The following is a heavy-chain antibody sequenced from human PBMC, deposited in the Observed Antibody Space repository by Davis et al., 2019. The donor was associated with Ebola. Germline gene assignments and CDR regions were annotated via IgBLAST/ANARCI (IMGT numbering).Heavy chain of an antibody. D-gene: IGHD3-10*02. CDR3: ARGVFDYAMDV. Sequence: SVKVSCKASGGTFSSYAISWVRQAPGQGLEWMGGIIPIFGTANYAQKFQGRVTITADESTSTAYMEVNRLRSDDTAVYYCARGVFDYAMDVWGQGTTVIVSS. V-gene: IGHV1-69*13. J-gene: IGHJ6*02. CDR2: IIPIFGTA. CDR1: GGTFSSYA.